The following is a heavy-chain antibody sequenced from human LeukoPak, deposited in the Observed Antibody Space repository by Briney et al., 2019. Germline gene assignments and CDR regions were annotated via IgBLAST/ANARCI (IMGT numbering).Heavy chain of an antibody. CDR3: ARETDSDYDFWSGYFVN. Sequence: SVKVPCKASGGTFSSYAISWVRQAPGQGLEWVGGIIPIFGTANYAQKFQGRVTITADESTSTAYMELSSLRSEDTAVYYCARETDSDYDFWSGYFVNWGQGTLVTVSS. D-gene: IGHD3-3*01. V-gene: IGHV1-69*01. CDR1: GGTFSSYA. J-gene: IGHJ4*02. CDR2: IIPIFGTA.